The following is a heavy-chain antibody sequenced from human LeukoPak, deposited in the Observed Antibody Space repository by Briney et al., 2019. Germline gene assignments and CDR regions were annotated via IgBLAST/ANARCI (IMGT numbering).Heavy chain of an antibody. CDR3: ARRGGGYADAFDI. CDR1: GYTFTSYY. Sequence: ASVKVSCKASGYTFTSYYMHWVRQAPGQGLEWMGIINPSGGSTSYAQKFQGRVTITRDTSASTAYMELSSLRPEDTAVYYCARRGGGYADAFDIWGQGTMVTVSS. CDR2: INPSGGST. V-gene: IGHV1-46*01. J-gene: IGHJ3*02. D-gene: IGHD5-12*01.